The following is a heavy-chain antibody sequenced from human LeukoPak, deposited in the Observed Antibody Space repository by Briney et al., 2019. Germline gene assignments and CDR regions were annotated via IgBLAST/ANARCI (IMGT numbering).Heavy chain of an antibody. Sequence: GGSLRLSCAASGFTFSSYWMHWVRQAPGKGLVWVSRINSDGSSTSYADSVKGRFTISRDNAKNTLYLQMNSLRAEDTAVYYCARQYYDFWSGYNYYYMDVWGKGTTVTVSS. J-gene: IGHJ6*03. D-gene: IGHD3-3*01. CDR3: ARQYYDFWSGYNYYYMDV. CDR2: INSDGSST. CDR1: GFTFSSYW. V-gene: IGHV3-74*01.